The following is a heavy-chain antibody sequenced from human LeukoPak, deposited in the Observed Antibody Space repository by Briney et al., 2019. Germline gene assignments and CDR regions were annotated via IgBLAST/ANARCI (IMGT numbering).Heavy chain of an antibody. V-gene: IGHV3-23*01. CDR2: ISGSGGST. CDR1: GFTFSSYA. J-gene: IGHJ1*01. CDR3: AKVGMEYDPSAGCFQH. D-gene: IGHD3-3*01. Sequence: GGSLRLSCAASGFTFSSYAISWVRQAPGKGLEWVSAISGSGGSTYYADSVKGRFTISRDNSKNTLYLQMNSLRAEDTAVYYCAKVGMEYDPSAGCFQHWGQGTLVTVSS.